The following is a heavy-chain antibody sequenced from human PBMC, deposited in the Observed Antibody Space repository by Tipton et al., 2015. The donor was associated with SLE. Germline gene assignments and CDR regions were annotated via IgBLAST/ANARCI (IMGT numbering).Heavy chain of an antibody. CDR1: GGSIRTYY. V-gene: IGHV4-39*07. Sequence: TLSLTCSVSGGSIRTYYWGWIRQSPGRGLEWIGSMHYSGSTNDNPSLKSRVTISVDTSKNQFSLNLTSVTAADTAVYYCARDEYRYDATGYHLLGHFDFWGQGTLVTVSS. CDR2: MHYSGST. J-gene: IGHJ4*02. CDR3: ARDEYRYDATGYHLLGHFDF. D-gene: IGHD3-22*01.